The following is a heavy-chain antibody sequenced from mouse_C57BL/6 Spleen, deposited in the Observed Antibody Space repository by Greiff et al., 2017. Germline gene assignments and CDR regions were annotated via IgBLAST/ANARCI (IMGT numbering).Heavy chain of an antibody. V-gene: IGHV14-2*01. CDR3: ARRSNYDWYFDV. Sequence: VQLQQSGAELVKPGASVKLSCTASGFNIKDYYMHWVKQRTEQGLEWIGRIDPEDGETKYAPKFQGKATITADTSSNTAYLQRSSLTSEDTAVYYCARRSNYDWYFDVWGTGTTVTVSS. CDR1: GFNIKDYY. CDR2: IDPEDGET. D-gene: IGHD2-5*01. J-gene: IGHJ1*03.